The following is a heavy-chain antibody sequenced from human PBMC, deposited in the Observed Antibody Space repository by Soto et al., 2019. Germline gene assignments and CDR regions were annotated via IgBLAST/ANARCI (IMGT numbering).Heavy chain of an antibody. D-gene: IGHD2-21*02. Sequence: SETLSLTCTVSGGSISSGGYYWSWIRQHPGKGLEWIGYIYYSGSTYYNPSLKSRVTISVDTSKNRFSLKLSSVTAADTAVYYCARDGRYCGGDCYPNRFDYWGQGTLVTVSS. CDR2: IYYSGST. CDR3: ARDGRYCGGDCYPNRFDY. J-gene: IGHJ4*02. V-gene: IGHV4-31*03. CDR1: GGSISSGGYY.